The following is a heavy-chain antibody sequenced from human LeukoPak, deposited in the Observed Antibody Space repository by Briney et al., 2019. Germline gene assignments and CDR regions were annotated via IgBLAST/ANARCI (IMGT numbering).Heavy chain of an antibody. CDR3: AGVLMVYAMVGY. J-gene: IGHJ4*02. CDR1: GGSVSSGSYY. V-gene: IGHV4-61*01. D-gene: IGHD2-8*01. Sequence: SETLSLTCTVSGGSVSSGSYYWSWIRQPPGKGLEWIGYIYYSGSTNYNPSLKSRVTISVDTSKNQFSLKLSSVTAVDTAVYYCAGVLMVYAMVGYWGQGTLVTVSS. CDR2: IYYSGST.